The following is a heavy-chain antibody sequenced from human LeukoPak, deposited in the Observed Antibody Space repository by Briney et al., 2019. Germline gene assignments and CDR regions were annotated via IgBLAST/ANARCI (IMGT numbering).Heavy chain of an antibody. CDR1: GFTFSSYW. CDR3: ARGVMGATWTGMDV. D-gene: IGHD1-26*01. CDR2: INSDGSST. Sequence: PGGSLRLSCAASGFTFSSYWMHCVRQAPGKGLVWVSRINSDGSSTSYADSVKGRFTISRDNAKNTLYLQMDSLRAEDTAVHYCARGVMGATWTGMDVWGQGTTVTVSS. V-gene: IGHV3-74*01. J-gene: IGHJ6*02.